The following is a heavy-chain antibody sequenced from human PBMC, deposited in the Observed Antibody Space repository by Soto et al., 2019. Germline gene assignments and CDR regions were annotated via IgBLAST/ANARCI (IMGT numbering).Heavy chain of an antibody. J-gene: IGHJ6*02. Sequence: EVQLLESGGGLVQPGGSLRLSCAASGFTFSSYAMSWVRQAPGKGLEWVSAISGSGGSTYYADSVKGRFTISRDNSKNTLYLQMNSLRAEDTAVYYCAKFFRARNVLRFLEWLPAYYYYGMDVWGQGTTVTVSS. V-gene: IGHV3-23*01. CDR2: ISGSGGST. CDR1: GFTFSSYA. CDR3: AKFFRARNVLRFLEWLPAYYYYGMDV. D-gene: IGHD3-3*01.